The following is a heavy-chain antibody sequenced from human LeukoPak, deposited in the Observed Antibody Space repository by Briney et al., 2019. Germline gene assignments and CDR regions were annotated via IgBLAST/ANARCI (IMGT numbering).Heavy chain of an antibody. CDR1: GYTFNNYD. J-gene: IGHJ2*01. V-gene: IGHV1-8*01. CDR2: MTSNSGNT. Sequence: GASVKVSCKASGYTFNNYDINWVRQATGQGLEWMGWMTSNSGNTGYAQKFQGRVTMTRDTSISTAYMELSSLRSEDTAVYYCARGPPSWGFDLWGRGTLVTVSS. CDR3: ARGPPSWGFDL. D-gene: IGHD3-16*01.